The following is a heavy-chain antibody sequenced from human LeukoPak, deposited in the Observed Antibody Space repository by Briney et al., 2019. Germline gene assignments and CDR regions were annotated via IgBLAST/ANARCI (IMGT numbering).Heavy chain of an antibody. CDR2: IIPVLNIT. Sequence: SVKVSCKTSGGTFSSSAITWVRQAPGQGLEWMGRIIPVLNITTYAQKFQGRVTITADTSTSTAYMELSSLRPEETAVYYCARDQGLTAPPPYGLDVWGQGTTVTVSS. J-gene: IGHJ6*02. V-gene: IGHV1-69*04. D-gene: IGHD5-18*01. CDR3: ARDQGLTAPPPYGLDV. CDR1: GGTFSSSA.